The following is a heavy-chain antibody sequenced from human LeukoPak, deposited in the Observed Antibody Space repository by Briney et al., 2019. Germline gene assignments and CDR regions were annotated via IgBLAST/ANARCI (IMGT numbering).Heavy chain of an antibody. V-gene: IGHV3-74*01. J-gene: IGHJ5*02. CDR2: INSDGSTT. Sequence: GGSLRLSCAASGFTFSSYWMHWVRQAPGKGLVWVSRINSDGSTTKYADSVKGRFTISGDNGKNTLYLQMNGLRAEDTAVYYCARERYSDWFDPWGQGTLVTVSS. CDR1: GFTFSSYW. CDR3: ARERYSDWFDP. D-gene: IGHD3-9*01.